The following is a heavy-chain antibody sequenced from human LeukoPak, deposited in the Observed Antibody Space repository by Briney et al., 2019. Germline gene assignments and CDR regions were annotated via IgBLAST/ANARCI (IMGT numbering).Heavy chain of an antibody. CDR3: ARTIAGAGSYYGGTGFDY. D-gene: IGHD6-19*01. V-gene: IGHV3-74*01. Sequence: GGSLRLSCAVSGFTFSSYWMHWVRQAPGKGLVWISRISSDESSTSYADSVKGRFTISRDNAKNTLYLHMNSLRAEDTAVYYCARTIAGAGSYYGGTGFDYWGQGTLVTVSS. CDR1: GFTFSSYW. J-gene: IGHJ4*02. CDR2: ISSDESST.